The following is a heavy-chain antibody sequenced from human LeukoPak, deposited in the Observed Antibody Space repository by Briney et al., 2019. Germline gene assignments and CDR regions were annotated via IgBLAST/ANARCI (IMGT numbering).Heavy chain of an antibody. CDR3: ARRTPYYDSSGYYYFRGNFATFDY. CDR1: GGSFSGYY. Sequence: PSETLSLTCAVYGGSFSGYYWSWIRQPPGKGLEWIGEINHSGSTNYNPSLKSRVTISVDTSKNQFSLTLSSVTAADTAVYYCARRTPYYDSSGYYYFRGNFATFDYWGQGTLVTVSS. V-gene: IGHV4-34*01. J-gene: IGHJ4*02. D-gene: IGHD3-22*01. CDR2: INHSGST.